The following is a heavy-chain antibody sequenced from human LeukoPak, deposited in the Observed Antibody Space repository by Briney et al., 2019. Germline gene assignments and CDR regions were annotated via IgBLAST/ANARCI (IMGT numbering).Heavy chain of an antibody. V-gene: IGHV1-8*01. CDR1: GYTFTSYD. D-gene: IGHD3-10*01. Sequence: ASVKVSCKASGYTFTSYDINWVRQATGQGLEWMGWMNPNSGNTGYAQKFQGRVTMTTDTSTTTAYMELRSLRFDDTAVYYCARYNSLLRGVTTSDYWGQGTLVTVSS. CDR3: ARYNSLLRGVTTSDY. J-gene: IGHJ4*02. CDR2: MNPNSGNT.